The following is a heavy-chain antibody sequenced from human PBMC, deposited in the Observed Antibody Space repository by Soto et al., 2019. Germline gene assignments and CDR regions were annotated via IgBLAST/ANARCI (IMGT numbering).Heavy chain of an antibody. CDR1: GFSVGDNY. CDR2: SSSSGGYT. Sequence: PGGSLRLSCAASGFSVGDNYMTWIRQAPGKGLEWLSYSSSSGGYTNYADSVKGRFTISRDNAKNTLYLQMNSLRAEDTAVYYCAKDQGYCSGGSCPLPYWGQGTLVTVSS. CDR3: AKDQGYCSGGSCPLPY. V-gene: IGHV3-11*05. J-gene: IGHJ4*02. D-gene: IGHD2-15*01.